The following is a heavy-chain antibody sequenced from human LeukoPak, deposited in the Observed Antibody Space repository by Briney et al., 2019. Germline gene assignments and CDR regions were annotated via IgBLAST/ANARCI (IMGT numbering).Heavy chain of an antibody. CDR3: ARVPHYYGSGSSPGDYYYYYMDV. CDR1: GGTFSSYA. Sequence: ASVKVSCKASGGTFSSYAISWVRQAPGQGLEWMGGIIPIFGTANYAQKFQGRVTITADESTSTAYMELSSLRSEDTAVYYCARVPHYYGSGSSPGDYYYYYMDVWGKGTTVTISS. CDR2: IIPIFGTA. J-gene: IGHJ6*03. V-gene: IGHV1-69*13. D-gene: IGHD3-10*01.